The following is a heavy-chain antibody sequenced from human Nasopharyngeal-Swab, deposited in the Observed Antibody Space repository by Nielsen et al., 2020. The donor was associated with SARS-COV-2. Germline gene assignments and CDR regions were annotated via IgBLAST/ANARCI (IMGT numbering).Heavy chain of an antibody. CDR1: GFTFSSFW. CDR3: ARDHDWFYF. V-gene: IGHV3-7*01. D-gene: IGHD3-9*01. J-gene: IGHJ4*02. Sequence: GESLKISCAASGFTFSSFWMNWVRQAPGKGLEWVANIKQDGSEKYYVDSVKGRFTISRDNAKNSLYLQMNSLRAEDTAVYYCARDHDWFYFWGQGILVTVSS. CDR2: IKQDGSEK.